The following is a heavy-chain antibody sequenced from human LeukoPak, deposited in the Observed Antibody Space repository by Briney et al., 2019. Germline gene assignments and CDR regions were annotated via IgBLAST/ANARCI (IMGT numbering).Heavy chain of an antibody. J-gene: IGHJ5*02. D-gene: IGHD6-19*01. CDR3: ARLTVAGGWFDP. CDR1: GGFFGGYY. V-gene: IGHV4-34*01. Sequence: KPSETLPLTCAVYGGFFGGYYWSWIRQPPGKGLEWIGEINHSGSTNYNPSLKSRVTISVDTSKNQFSLKLSSVTAADTAVYYCARLTVAGGWFDPWGQGTLVTVSS. CDR2: INHSGST.